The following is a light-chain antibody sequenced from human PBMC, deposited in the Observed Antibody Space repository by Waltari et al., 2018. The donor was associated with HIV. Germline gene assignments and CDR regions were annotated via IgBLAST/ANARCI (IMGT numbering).Light chain of an antibody. V-gene: IGKV1-12*01. CDR2: QSS. Sequence: IQMSQSPTPCSAFMVDNGTIIGRARPVRHRDLAWYQQKPGKSPKLVIHQSSALQSGVSPRFRASGSGAAFALAIDNLQLEDFATYYCQQANNFPHTYGQGT. J-gene: IGKJ2*01. CDR1: PVRHRD. CDR3: QQANNFPHT.